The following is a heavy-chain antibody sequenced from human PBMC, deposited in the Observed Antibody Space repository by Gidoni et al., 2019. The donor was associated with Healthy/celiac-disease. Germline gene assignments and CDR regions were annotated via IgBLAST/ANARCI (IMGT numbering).Heavy chain of an antibody. D-gene: IGHD2-2*02. CDR1: GFTFSSSS. J-gene: IGHJ2*01. CDR3: AREIVVVPAAIHEGYWYFDL. V-gene: IGHV3-48*02. Sequence: EVQLVESGGGLVQPGGSLRLSCAASGFTFSSSSMNWVRQAPGKGVEWGAYISSSSSTIYYADSVKGRFTISRDNAKNSLYLQMNSLRDEDTAVYYCAREIVVVPAAIHEGYWYFDLWGRGTLVTVSS. CDR2: ISSSSSTI.